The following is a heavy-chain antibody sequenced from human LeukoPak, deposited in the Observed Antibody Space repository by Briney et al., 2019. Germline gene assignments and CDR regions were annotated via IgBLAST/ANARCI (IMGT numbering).Heavy chain of an antibody. V-gene: IGHV1-2*06. CDR1: GYTFTGYY. CDR3: ARALSGDYEY. D-gene: IGHD4-17*01. J-gene: IGHJ4*02. Sequence: GASVKVSCQASGYTFTGYYMHWVRQAPGQGLEWVGRINPNSGGTNYAQKFQGRVTMTRDTSISTAYMELSRLRSDDTAVYYCARALSGDYEYWGQGTLVTVSS. CDR2: INPNSGGT.